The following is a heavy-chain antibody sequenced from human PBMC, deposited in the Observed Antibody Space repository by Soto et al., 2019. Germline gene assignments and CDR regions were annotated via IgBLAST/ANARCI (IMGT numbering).Heavy chain of an antibody. D-gene: IGHD3-22*01. V-gene: IGHV1-69*06. Sequence: GASVKVSFKASGGTFSSYAISWLRQAPGQGLEWMGGIIPIFGTANYAQKFQGRVTITADKSTSTAYMELSSLGSEDTAVYYCARVRYYYDSSGRDAFDIWGQGTMVTVSS. CDR2: IIPIFGTA. J-gene: IGHJ3*02. CDR1: GGTFSSYA. CDR3: ARVRYYYDSSGRDAFDI.